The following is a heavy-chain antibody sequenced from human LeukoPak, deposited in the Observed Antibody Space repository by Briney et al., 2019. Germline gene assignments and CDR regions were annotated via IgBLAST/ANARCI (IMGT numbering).Heavy chain of an antibody. J-gene: IGHJ4*02. Sequence: SETLYLTCTVSGGSISSYYWSWIRQPPGKGLEWMGYIYYSGSTNYNPSLKSRVTISVDTSKNQFSLKLSSVTAADTAVYYCARERVYYYGSGSSSSLDYWGQGTLVTVSS. CDR3: ARERVYYYGSGSSSSLDY. D-gene: IGHD3-10*01. V-gene: IGHV4-59*01. CDR2: IYYSGST. CDR1: GGSISSYY.